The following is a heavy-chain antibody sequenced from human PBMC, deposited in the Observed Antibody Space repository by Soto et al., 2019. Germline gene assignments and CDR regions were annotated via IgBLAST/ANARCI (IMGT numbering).Heavy chain of an antibody. CDR3: ARDRILDGMDV. CDR1: GGSISSHY. J-gene: IGHJ6*02. Sequence: PSETLSLTYTVSGGSISSHYCSWILQPPGKGLEWIGYIYYSGSTNYNPSLKSRVTISVDTSKNQFSLKLSSVTAADTAVYYCARDRILDGMDVWGQGTTVTVSS. V-gene: IGHV4-59*11. CDR2: IYYSGST. D-gene: IGHD2-15*01.